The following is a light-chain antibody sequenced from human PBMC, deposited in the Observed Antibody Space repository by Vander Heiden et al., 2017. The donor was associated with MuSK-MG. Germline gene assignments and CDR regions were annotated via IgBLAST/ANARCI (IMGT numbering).Light chain of an antibody. CDR1: SSHIGSHT. J-gene: IGLJ3*02. Sequence: QSVLTQPPSTSGTPGQGVTISCSGSSSHIGSHTVTWSQHPPATAPNLLIFIDNQRPSGVPDRFSGSKSGTSASLTTIGLQPDDEADDYCAAQDDNLHGWVCGGGTKLTVL. CDR3: AAQDDNLHGWV. V-gene: IGLV1-44*01. CDR2: IDN.